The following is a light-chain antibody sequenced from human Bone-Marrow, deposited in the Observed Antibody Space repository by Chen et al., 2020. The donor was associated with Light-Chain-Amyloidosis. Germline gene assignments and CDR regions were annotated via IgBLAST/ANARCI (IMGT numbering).Light chain of an antibody. V-gene: IGLV4-69*01. Sequence: LVLTQSPSASASLGASVKLTCTLSSGHSSYAIAWYQQQPEKGPRYLMKLNSDGSHSKGDGIPDRFSGSSSGAERYLTISSLQSEDEADYYCQTWGTGIRVFGGGTKLTVL. J-gene: IGLJ3*02. CDR3: QTWGTGIRV. CDR1: SGHSSYA. CDR2: LNSDGSH.